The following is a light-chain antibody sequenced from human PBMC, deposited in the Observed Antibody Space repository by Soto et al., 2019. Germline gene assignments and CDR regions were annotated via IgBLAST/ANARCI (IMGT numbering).Light chain of an antibody. CDR2: KVS. CDR3: LKTIHWPWT. CDR1: QSLVHSDGNTY. V-gene: IGKV2-30*02. J-gene: IGKJ1*01. Sequence: DVVMTQSPLSLPVTLGQPASISCRSSQSLVHSDGNTYLNWFQQRPGQSQRRLIYKVSNRESGVQDRFSGSGSGTDFTLKISRVEDEDVGVYYCLKTIHWPWTVGKGTKVDIK.